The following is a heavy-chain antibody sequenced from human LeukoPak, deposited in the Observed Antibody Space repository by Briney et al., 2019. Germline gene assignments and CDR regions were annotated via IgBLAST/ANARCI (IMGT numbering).Heavy chain of an antibody. D-gene: IGHD2-2*01. CDR2: SSWNSGSI. Sequence: GGSLRLACAASGFTFDDYAMHWVRQAPGKGLEWISGSSWNSGSIGYADSVKGRFTISRDNAKNSLYLQMNSLRAEDMALYYCATSHCSSTSCYPDYWGQGTLVTVSS. CDR1: GFTFDDYA. V-gene: IGHV3-9*03. J-gene: IGHJ4*02. CDR3: ATSHCSSTSCYPDY.